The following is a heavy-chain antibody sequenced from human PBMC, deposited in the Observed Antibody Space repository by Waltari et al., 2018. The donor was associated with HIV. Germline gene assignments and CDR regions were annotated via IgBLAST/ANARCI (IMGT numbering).Heavy chain of an antibody. CDR3: AARKGYCSGGGCYSWDY. CDR1: GGTFNNYA. CDR2: IIPIFDTT. D-gene: IGHD2-15*01. V-gene: IGHV1-69*06. J-gene: IGHJ4*02. Sequence: QVQLVQSGAALKKPGSSLKVSCKTSGGTFNNYAISCVRQAPGHGLEWMGGIIPIFDTTNYAQKFQGRVTITADKSTSTAYMELRSLRSADTALYYCAARKGYCSGGGCYSWDYWGQGTLVTVSS.